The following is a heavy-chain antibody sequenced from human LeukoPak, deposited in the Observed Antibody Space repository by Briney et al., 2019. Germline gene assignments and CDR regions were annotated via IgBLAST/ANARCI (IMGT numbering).Heavy chain of an antibody. D-gene: IGHD5-24*01. CDR3: ARVSLHSSSRLGYYYYYYMDV. V-gene: IGHV4-34*01. CDR2: INHSGGT. CDR1: GGSFSGYY. J-gene: IGHJ6*03. Sequence: PSETLSLTCAVYGGSFSGYYWSWIRQPPGKGLEWIGEINHSGGTNYNPSLKSRVTISVDTSKNQFSLKLSSVTAADTAVYYCARVSLHSSSRLGYYYYYYMDVWGKGTTVTVSS.